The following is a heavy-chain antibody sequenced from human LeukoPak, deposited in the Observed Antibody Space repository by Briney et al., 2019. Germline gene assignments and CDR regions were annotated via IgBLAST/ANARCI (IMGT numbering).Heavy chain of an antibody. D-gene: IGHD3-16*01. CDR1: GVSISSYY. V-gene: IGHV4-59*01. J-gene: IGHJ5*02. CDR3: ARGLLRSPHGWFDP. CDR2: IYYSGST. Sequence: SETLSFTCTGSGVSISSYYWSWIRQPPGKGLEWIGYIYYSGSTNYNPSLKRRVTISVDTSKEQFSLKLSSVTAADTAVYYCARGLLRSPHGWFDPWGQGTLVTVSS.